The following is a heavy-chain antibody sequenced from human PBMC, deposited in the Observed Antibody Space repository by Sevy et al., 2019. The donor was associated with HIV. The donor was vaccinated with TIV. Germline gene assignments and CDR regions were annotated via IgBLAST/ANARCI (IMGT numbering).Heavy chain of an antibody. CDR2: IWYDGSNK. Sequence: GGSLRLSCAASGFTFSSYGMHWVRQAPGKGLEWVAVIWYDGSNKYYADSVKGRFTISRDNSKNTLYLQMNSLRAEDTAVYYCARESPGEITMIVVVNPYSSYYGMDVWGQGTTVTVSS. CDR1: GFTFSSYG. V-gene: IGHV3-33*01. D-gene: IGHD3-22*01. J-gene: IGHJ6*02. CDR3: ARESPGEITMIVVVNPYSSYYGMDV.